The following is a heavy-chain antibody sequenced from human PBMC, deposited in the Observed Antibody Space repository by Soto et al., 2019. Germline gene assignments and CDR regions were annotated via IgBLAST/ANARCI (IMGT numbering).Heavy chain of an antibody. CDR2: IYYSGST. J-gene: IGHJ6*02. Sequence: SETLSLTCTVSGGSISSSSYYWGWIRQPPGKGLEWIGSIYYSGSTYYNISLKSRVTIYVDTSKNQFSLKLSSVTAADTAVYYCANDTAMVTSGDYYYYYGMDVWGQGTTVTVSS. D-gene: IGHD5-18*01. CDR1: GGSISSSSYY. CDR3: ANDTAMVTSGDYYYYYGMDV. V-gene: IGHV4-39*01.